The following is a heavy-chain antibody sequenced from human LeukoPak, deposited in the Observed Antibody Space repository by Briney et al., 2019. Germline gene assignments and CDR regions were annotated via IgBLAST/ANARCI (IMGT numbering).Heavy chain of an antibody. CDR2: ISSSSSYI. CDR3: ARSSGSSPYDAFDI. V-gene: IGHV3-21*01. CDR1: GFAFSSYA. J-gene: IGHJ3*02. Sequence: PGGSLRLSCAASGFAFSSYAMTWVRQAPGKGLEWVSTISSSSSYIYYADSVKGRFTISRDNAKNSLYLQMNSLRAEDTAVYYCARSSGSSPYDAFDIWGQGTMVTVSS. D-gene: IGHD3-10*01.